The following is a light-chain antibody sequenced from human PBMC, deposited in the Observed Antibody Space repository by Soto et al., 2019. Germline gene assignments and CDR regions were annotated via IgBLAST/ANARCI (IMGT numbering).Light chain of an antibody. J-gene: IGLJ2*01. CDR1: SSDVGAYNY. V-gene: IGLV2-14*01. CDR2: EVS. CDR3: SSYTTSSTLV. Sequence: QSALTQPASVSGSPGQSITISCTGTSSDVGAYNYVSWYQQPPGKAPKLMIYEVSNRPSGVSNRFSGSKSGNTASLTISGLQAEDEADYYCSSYTTSSTLVFGGGTQLTVL.